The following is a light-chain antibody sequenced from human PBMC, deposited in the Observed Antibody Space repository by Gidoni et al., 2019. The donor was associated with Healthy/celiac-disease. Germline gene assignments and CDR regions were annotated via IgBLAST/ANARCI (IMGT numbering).Light chain of an antibody. V-gene: IGLV2-14*01. Sequence: QSALPQPAPVSGSPVQSITISCTGTSSDVGGYNYVSWYQQHPGKAPKLMIYEVSNRPSGVSNRFSGSKSGNTASLTISGLQAEDEADYYCSSYTSSSTRGVFGGGTKLTVL. J-gene: IGLJ2*01. CDR1: SSDVGGYNY. CDR2: EVS. CDR3: SSYTSSSTRGV.